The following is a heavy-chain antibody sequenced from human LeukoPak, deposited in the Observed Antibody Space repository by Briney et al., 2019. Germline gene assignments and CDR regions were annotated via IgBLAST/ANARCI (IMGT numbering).Heavy chain of an antibody. CDR3: AKGSPGRDIAAPTIAY. V-gene: IGHV3-48*01. Sequence: GGSLRLSCAASGFTFSSYSMNWVRQAPGKGLEWVSYISSSSSIIYDADSVKGRFTISRDNAKNSLYLQMSSLRAEDTAVYYCAKGSPGRDIAAPTIAYWGQGTLVTVSS. J-gene: IGHJ4*02. CDR1: GFTFSSYS. CDR2: ISSSSSII. D-gene: IGHD6-13*01.